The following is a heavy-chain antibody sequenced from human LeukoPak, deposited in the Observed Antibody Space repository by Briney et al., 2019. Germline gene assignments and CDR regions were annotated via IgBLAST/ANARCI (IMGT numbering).Heavy chain of an antibody. Sequence: GGSLRLSCAASGFTVSSNYMSWVRQAPGKGLEWVSVIYSGGSTYCADSVKGRFTISRDNSKNTLYLQMNSLRAEDTAMYYCARITGTLYFDCWGQGTLVTVSS. CDR2: IYSGGST. J-gene: IGHJ4*02. CDR1: GFTVSSNY. D-gene: IGHD1-1*01. CDR3: ARITGTLYFDC. V-gene: IGHV3-53*01.